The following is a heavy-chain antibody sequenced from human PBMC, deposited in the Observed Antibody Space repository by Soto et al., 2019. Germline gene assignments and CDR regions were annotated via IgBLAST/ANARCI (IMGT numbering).Heavy chain of an antibody. D-gene: IGHD6-19*01. Sequence: GGPLRLSCAASGFTFSNYGMHWVRQAPGKGLEWVAIIWYDGSNKYFADSVKGRFTISRDNSKNTLYLQMNSLRAEDTAVYYCAKDLMYSSGPYYGMDVWGQGTTVTVSS. J-gene: IGHJ6*02. CDR2: IWYDGSNK. V-gene: IGHV3-30*02. CDR1: GFTFSNYG. CDR3: AKDLMYSSGPYYGMDV.